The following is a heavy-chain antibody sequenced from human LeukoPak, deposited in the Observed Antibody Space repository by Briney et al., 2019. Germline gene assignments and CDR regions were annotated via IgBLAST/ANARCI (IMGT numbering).Heavy chain of an antibody. J-gene: IGHJ4*02. V-gene: IGHV3-30*04. CDR2: ISYDGSNK. CDR1: GFTFSSYA. CDR3: AAPEDSSGYYYAFDY. Sequence: PGGSQRLSCAASGFTFSSYAMHWVRQAPGKGLEWVAVISYDGSNKYYADSVKGRFTISRDNSKNTLYLQMNSLRAEDTAVYYCAAPEDSSGYYYAFDYWGQGTLVTVSS. D-gene: IGHD3-22*01.